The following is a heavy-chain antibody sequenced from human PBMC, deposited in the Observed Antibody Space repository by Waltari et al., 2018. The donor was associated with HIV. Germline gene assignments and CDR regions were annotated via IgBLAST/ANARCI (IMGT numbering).Heavy chain of an antibody. CDR3: AHRLSNSWFDS. D-gene: IGHD2-2*01. CDR1: GFPLTTSGVG. V-gene: IGHV2-5*02. Sequence: QITLQESGPTLVKPTQTLTLTWTFPGFPLTTSGVGVGWIRQPPGKALEWLALIFWDDDKRYSPSLKNRATITKDTSKNQVVLTMTNMDPADTATYYCAHRLSNSWFDSWGQGTLVTVSS. CDR2: IFWDDDK. J-gene: IGHJ5*01.